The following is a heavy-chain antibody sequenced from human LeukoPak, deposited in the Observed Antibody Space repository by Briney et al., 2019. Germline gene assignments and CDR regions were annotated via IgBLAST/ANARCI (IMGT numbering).Heavy chain of an antibody. V-gene: IGHV1-18*01. CDR3: ALPDKGAFFYYYMEV. CDR1: AYTSPNYG. Sequence: GASVKVSCKASAYTSPNYGITWVRQAPGRGLEWMGWISTYNGNTQYAQKFQGRVTMTTDTPTKTVYMELSNLRSNDTAVYYCALPDKGAFFYYYMEVWSKGTTVTVSS. J-gene: IGHJ6*03. CDR2: ISTYNGNT.